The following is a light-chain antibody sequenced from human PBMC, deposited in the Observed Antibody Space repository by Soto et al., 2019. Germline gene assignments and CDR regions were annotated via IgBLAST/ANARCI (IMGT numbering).Light chain of an antibody. CDR2: GAS. V-gene: IGKV3-15*01. CDR3: QERGTCPPGT. J-gene: IGKJ4*01. Sequence: GLKLSPAALSVYKKVRGTLCRGASETICKNLAWYQQKPGQPPRLLVFGASNRASKIPDRFRGRGSGTEFTLTISCLHSEDLGLYYCQERGTCPPGTSGEGTKLDIK. CDR1: ETICKN.